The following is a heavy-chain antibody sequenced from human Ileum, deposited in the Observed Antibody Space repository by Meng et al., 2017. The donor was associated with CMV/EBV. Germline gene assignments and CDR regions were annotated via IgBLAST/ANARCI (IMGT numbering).Heavy chain of an antibody. CDR3: ARDRGRYSYGGDFVDY. D-gene: IGHD5-18*01. J-gene: IGHJ4*02. V-gene: IGHV3-74*01. Sequence: GESLKISCAASGFTFSSYWMHWVRQAPGKGLVWVSRINSDGSSTSYADSVKGRFTISRDNAKNTLYLQMNSLRAEDTAVYYCARDRGRYSYGGDFVDYWGQGTLVTVSS. CDR1: GFTFSSYW. CDR2: INSDGSST.